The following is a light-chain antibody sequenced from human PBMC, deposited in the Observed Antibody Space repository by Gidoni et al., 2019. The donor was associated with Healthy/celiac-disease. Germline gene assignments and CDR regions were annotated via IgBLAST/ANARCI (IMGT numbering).Light chain of an antibody. V-gene: IGKV1-5*03. CDR3: QQYNSYSWT. CDR2: KAS. CDR1: HSISRW. Sequence: DIQMTQSPSTLSASVGDRVTITCRASHSISRWLDWYQQKPGEAPKLLIYKASSLESVVQSKLSGRGSGTKFTLTISSLQPDDFATYYCQQYNSYSWTFGQGTKVEIK. J-gene: IGKJ1*01.